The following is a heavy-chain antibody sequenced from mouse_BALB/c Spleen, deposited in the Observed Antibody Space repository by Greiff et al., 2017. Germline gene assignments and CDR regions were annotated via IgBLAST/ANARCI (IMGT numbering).Heavy chain of an antibody. CDR1: GFTFSSYT. CDR3: ARGDYDYGWFAY. D-gene: IGHD2-4*01. Sequence: EVQRVESGGGLVQPGGSLKLSCAASGFTFSSYTMSWVRQTPEKRLEWVAYISNGGGSTYYPDTVKGRFTISRDNAKNTLYLQMSSLKSEDTAMYYCARGDYDYGWFAYWGQGTLVTVSA. J-gene: IGHJ3*01. V-gene: IGHV5-12-2*01. CDR2: ISNGGGST.